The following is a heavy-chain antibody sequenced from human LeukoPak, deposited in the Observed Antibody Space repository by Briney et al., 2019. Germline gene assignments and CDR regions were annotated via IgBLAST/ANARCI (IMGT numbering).Heavy chain of an antibody. J-gene: IGHJ4*02. V-gene: IGHV1-69*05. CDR1: GGTFSSYA. D-gene: IGHD4-11*01. CDR3: ARDSDYSNYFDY. CDR2: ITPIFGTA. Sequence: SVKVSCKASGGTFSSYAISWVRQAPGQGLEWMGGITPIFGTANYAQKFQGRVTITTDESTSTAYMELSSLRSEDTAVYYCARDSDYSNYFDYWGQGTLVTVSS.